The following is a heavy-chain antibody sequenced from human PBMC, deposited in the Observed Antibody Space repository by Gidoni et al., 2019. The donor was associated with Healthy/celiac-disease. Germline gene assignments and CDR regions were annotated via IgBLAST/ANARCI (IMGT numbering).Heavy chain of an antibody. CDR3: ERPGIAVAGTRGGFDY. V-gene: IGHV4-39*01. J-gene: IGHJ4*02. Sequence: QLQLQESGPGLVKPSETLSLPCTVSGGPISSSSYYWGWIRPPPGKGLEWIGSIYYSGSTYYNPSLKSRVTISVDTSKNQFSLKLSSVTAADTAVYYCERPGIAVAGTRGGFDYWGQGTLVTVSS. CDR1: GGPISSSSYY. CDR2: IYYSGST. D-gene: IGHD6-19*01.